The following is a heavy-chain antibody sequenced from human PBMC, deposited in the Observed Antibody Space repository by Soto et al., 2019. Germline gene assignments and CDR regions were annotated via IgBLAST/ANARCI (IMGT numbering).Heavy chain of an antibody. CDR3: ARPVDTAMVESAFDI. V-gene: IGHV5-51*01. CDR2: IYPGDSDT. Sequence: GESLKISCKGSGYSFTSYWIGWVRQMPGKGLEWMGIIYPGDSDTRYSPSFQGQVTISADKSISTAYLQWSSLKASDTAMYYCARPVDTAMVESAFDIWGQGTMVTVSS. J-gene: IGHJ3*02. CDR1: GYSFTSYW. D-gene: IGHD5-18*01.